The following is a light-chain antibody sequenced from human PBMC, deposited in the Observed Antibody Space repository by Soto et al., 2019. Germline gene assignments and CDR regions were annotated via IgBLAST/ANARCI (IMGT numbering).Light chain of an antibody. V-gene: IGKV1-5*01. Sequence: DIQMTQSPSTLSASVGDRVTITCRASQSITWLAWYQQKPGKAPKLLIYDTSSLQTGVPSRFSGSGSGTEFTLTISSLQPDDFATYCCQHYNSYSGTFGPGTKVDIK. J-gene: IGKJ3*01. CDR3: QHYNSYSGT. CDR2: DTS. CDR1: QSITW.